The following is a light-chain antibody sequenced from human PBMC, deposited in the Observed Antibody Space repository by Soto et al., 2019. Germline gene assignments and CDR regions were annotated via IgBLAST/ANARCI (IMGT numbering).Light chain of an antibody. CDR3: HQRSNLWT. J-gene: IGKJ1*01. CDR2: DAS. V-gene: IGKV3-11*01. Sequence: EIVLTQSPATLSLSPGERATLSCRASQSVGSFLAWYQHTPGQAPRLLIYDASTRAPGIPARFSGSRSATDFTLTISSLEPEDFAVYYCHQRSNLWTFGQGTKVEIK. CDR1: QSVGSF.